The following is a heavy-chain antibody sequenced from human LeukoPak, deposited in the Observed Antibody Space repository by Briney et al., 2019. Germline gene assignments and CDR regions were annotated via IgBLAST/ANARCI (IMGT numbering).Heavy chain of an antibody. CDR2: ISSSGSTI. Sequence: PGGSLRLSCAASGFTFSSYEMNWVRQAPGKGLERVSYISSSGSTIYYADSVKGRFTISRDNAKNSLYLQMNSLRAEDTAVYYCARLGRVGATLDYWGQGTLVTVSS. V-gene: IGHV3-48*03. J-gene: IGHJ4*02. D-gene: IGHD1-26*01. CDR3: ARLGRVGATLDY. CDR1: GFTFSSYE.